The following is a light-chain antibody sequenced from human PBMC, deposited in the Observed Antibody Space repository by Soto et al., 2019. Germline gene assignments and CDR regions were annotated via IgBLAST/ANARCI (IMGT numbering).Light chain of an antibody. J-gene: IGKJ4*01. V-gene: IGKV3-20*01. CDR3: QQYGSSPLT. CDR1: QSVTSNY. Sequence: EIVLTQSPGTLSLSPGERATLSCRASQSVTSNYLAWYQQKPGQPPRLLIYGASSRATGIPDTFSGSGSGTDFTLTISRLEPEDVAVYYCQQYGSSPLTFGGGTKVEIK. CDR2: GAS.